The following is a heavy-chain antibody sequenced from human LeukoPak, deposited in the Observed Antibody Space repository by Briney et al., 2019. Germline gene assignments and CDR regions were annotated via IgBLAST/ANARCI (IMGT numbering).Heavy chain of an antibody. CDR1: GASISSRNYY. D-gene: IGHD1-1*01. V-gene: IGHV4-39*07. Sequence: SETLSLTCTVSGASISSRNYYWGWIRQPPGKGLEWIGTIYYSGSTHFNPSLTSRVTLSVDTSKNQFSLKLSSVTAADTAVYYCARDWRLGLEGAYYYYGMDVWGQGTTVTVSS. J-gene: IGHJ6*02. CDR2: IYYSGST. CDR3: ARDWRLGLEGAYYYYGMDV.